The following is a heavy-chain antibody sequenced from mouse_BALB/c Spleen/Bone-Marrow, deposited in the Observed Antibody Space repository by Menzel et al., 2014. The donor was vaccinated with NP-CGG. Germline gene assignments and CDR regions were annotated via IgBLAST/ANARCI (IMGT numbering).Heavy chain of an antibody. CDR2: ILPGSGST. V-gene: IGHV1-9*01. CDR1: GYTSSSYW. J-gene: IGHJ4*01. CDR3: ARGIDYYAMDY. Sequence: QVQLQQPGAELMKPGASVKISCKATGYTSSSYWIEWVKPRPGHGLEWIGEILPGSGSTNYNEKFKGKATFTADTSSNTAYMQLSSLTSEDSAVYYCARGIDYYAMDYWGQGTSVTVSS.